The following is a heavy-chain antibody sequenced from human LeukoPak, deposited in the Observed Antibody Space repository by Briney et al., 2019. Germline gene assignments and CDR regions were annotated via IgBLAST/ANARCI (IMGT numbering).Heavy chain of an antibody. D-gene: IGHD2-21*02. CDR3: ARGGGYCGGDCYENWFDP. Sequence: AASVKVSCKAPGGTFSSYAISWVRQAPGQGLEWMGGIIPIFGTANYAQKFQGRVTITADESTSTAYMELSSLRSEDTAVYYCARGGGYCGGDCYENWFDPWGQGTLVTVSS. V-gene: IGHV1-69*01. CDR1: GGTFSSYA. J-gene: IGHJ5*02. CDR2: IIPIFGTA.